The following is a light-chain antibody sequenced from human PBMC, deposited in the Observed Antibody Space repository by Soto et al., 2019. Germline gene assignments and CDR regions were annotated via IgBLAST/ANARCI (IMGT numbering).Light chain of an antibody. V-gene: IGKV3-15*01. Sequence: EIVMTQSPATLSVSPGERDTLSCRASQSVSSNLAWYQQRPGQAPRLLIYGASTRATGIPARFSGSGSGTEFTLTISSLQSEEFAVYYCQQYNNWPPLTFGGGTKVEIK. J-gene: IGKJ4*01. CDR2: GAS. CDR1: QSVSSN. CDR3: QQYNNWPPLT.